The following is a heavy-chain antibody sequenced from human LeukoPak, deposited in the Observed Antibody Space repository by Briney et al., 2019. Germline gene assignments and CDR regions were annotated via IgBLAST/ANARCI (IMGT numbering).Heavy chain of an antibody. J-gene: IGHJ4*02. V-gene: IGHV4-59*08. Sequence: PSETLSLTCTVSGDSISSYSWSWIRQPPGKGLEWISVIYNSGNTNYNPSLKSRVTMSVSTSKNQFSLSLSSVTAAATAVYYCARQTRYNYGPAFDFWGQGALVTVSS. CDR1: GDSISSYS. CDR2: IYNSGNT. CDR3: ARQTRYNYGPAFDF. D-gene: IGHD5-18*01.